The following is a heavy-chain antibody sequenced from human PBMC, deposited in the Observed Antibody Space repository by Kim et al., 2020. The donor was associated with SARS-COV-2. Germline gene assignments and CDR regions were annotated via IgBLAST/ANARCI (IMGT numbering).Heavy chain of an antibody. CDR2: ISPSDGIT. Sequence: ASVKVSCKASGNTFTRYYMHWVRQAPGQGLEWMGTISPSDGITSYAQRFQDRVTVTRDTSTNTVYMESSGLRADETAVYYSGAEEEGNGRFDFWGQG. J-gene: IGHJ4*02. CDR3: GAEEEGNGRFDF. D-gene: IGHD2-8*01. V-gene: IGHV1-46*01. CDR1: GNTFTRYY.